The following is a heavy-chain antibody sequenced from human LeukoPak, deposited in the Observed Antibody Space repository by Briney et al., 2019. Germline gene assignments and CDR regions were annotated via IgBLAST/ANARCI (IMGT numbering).Heavy chain of an antibody. J-gene: IGHJ3*02. CDR1: GFTFSSYA. V-gene: IGHV3-21*04. CDR3: ARDNPSGSTDAFDI. CDR2: ISSSSSYI. Sequence: GSLRLSCAASGFTFSSYAMSWVRQAPGKGLEWVSSISSSSSYIYYADSVKGRFTISRDNAKNSLYLQMNSLRAEDTAVYYCARDNPSGSTDAFDIWGQGTMVTVSS. D-gene: IGHD6-19*01.